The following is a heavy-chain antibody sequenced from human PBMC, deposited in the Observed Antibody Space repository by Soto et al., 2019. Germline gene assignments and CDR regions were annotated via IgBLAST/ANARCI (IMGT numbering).Heavy chain of an antibody. Sequence: HVQLQESGPGLVKPSETLSLSCSVSGDSLLSSYWSWVRQPAGKGLEWIGHIFSSGRISYNPSLKSRRTMSRDTSMNVFSLNLSSVTAADTAVYYCARGWDVKYFDYWGQGTLVTVSS. CDR2: IFSSGRI. D-gene: IGHD1-26*01. J-gene: IGHJ4*02. V-gene: IGHV4-4*07. CDR1: GDSLLSSY. CDR3: ARGWDVKYFDY.